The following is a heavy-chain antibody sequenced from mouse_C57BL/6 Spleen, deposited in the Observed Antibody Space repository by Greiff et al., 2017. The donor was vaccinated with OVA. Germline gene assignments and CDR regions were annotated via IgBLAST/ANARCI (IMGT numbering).Heavy chain of an antibody. J-gene: IGHJ1*03. CDR2: IDPENGDT. CDR3: TTGGSSFYWYFDV. CDR1: GFNIKDDY. Sequence: EVQLVESGAELVRPGASVKLSCTASGFNIKDDYMHWVKQRPEQGLEWIGWIDPENGDTEYASKFQGKATITADTSSNTAYLQLSSLTSEDTAVYYCTTGGSSFYWYFDVWGTGTTVTVSS. D-gene: IGHD1-1*01. V-gene: IGHV14-4*01.